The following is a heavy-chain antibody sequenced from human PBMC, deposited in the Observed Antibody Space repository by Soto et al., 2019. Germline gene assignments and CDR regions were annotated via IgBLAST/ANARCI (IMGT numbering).Heavy chain of an antibody. CDR2: MNPNSGNT. CDR1: GYTFTSYD. Sequence: ASVKVSCKASGYTFTSYDINWVRQATGQGLEWMGWMNPNSGNTGYAQKYQGRVTMTRNTSISTAYMELSSLRSEDTAVYYCAADYYGSVGYFDYWGQGTLVTVSS. J-gene: IGHJ4*02. CDR3: AADYYGSVGYFDY. V-gene: IGHV1-8*01. D-gene: IGHD3-10*01.